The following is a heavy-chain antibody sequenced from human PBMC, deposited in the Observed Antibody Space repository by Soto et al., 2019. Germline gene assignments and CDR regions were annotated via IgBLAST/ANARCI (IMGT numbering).Heavy chain of an antibody. CDR3: ARDHSSLYNWFDP. V-gene: IGHV3-21*01. CDR1: GFTFSSYS. D-gene: IGHD6-6*01. CDR2: ISSSSSYI. Sequence: PGGSLRLFCAASGFTFSSYSMNWVRQAPGKGLEWVSSISSSSSYIYYADSVKGRFTISRDNAKNSLYLQMNSLRAEDTAVYYCARDHSSLYNWFDPWGQGTLVTVSS. J-gene: IGHJ5*02.